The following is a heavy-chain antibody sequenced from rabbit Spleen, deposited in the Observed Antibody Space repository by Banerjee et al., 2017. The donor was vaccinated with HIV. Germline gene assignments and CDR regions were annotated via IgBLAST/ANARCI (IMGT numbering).Heavy chain of an antibody. V-gene: IGHV1S45*01. CDR3: ARDSGSSFSSYGMDL. CDR2: IDTGSSGFT. D-gene: IGHD8-1*01. CDR1: GFSFSFNSY. Sequence: QEQLEESGGDLVKPEGSLTLTCKASGFSFSFNSYMCWVRQAPGKGLEWIACIDTGSSGFTYFASWAKGRFTISKTSSTTVTLQMTSLTAADTATYFCARDSGSSFSSYGMDLWGPGTLVTVS. J-gene: IGHJ6*01.